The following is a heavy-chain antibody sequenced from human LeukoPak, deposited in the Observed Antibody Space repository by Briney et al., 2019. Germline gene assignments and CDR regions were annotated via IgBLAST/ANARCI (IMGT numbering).Heavy chain of an antibody. Sequence: PGGSLRLSCAASGFTFSIYSMNCVRQAPGKGLEWVSSISSSSSYIYYADSVEGRFTISRDNAKNSLYLQMTSLRAEDTAVYYCARDELGYPSVWGQGTLVTVSS. V-gene: IGHV3-21*01. J-gene: IGHJ4*02. D-gene: IGHD2-15*01. CDR2: ISSSSSYI. CDR1: GFTFSIYS. CDR3: ARDELGYPSV.